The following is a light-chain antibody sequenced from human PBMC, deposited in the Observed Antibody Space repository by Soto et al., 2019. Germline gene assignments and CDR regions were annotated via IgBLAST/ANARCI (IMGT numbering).Light chain of an antibody. CDR3: ALYMGSGIWV. Sequence: QAVVTQEPSFSVAPGRTVPFTCGLSSGSVSTTYHPSWYQQTPGQAPRTLIYNTDIRSSGVPDRFSGSILGNTAALTITGAQADDESHYYCALYMGSGIWVFGGGTQLTVL. CDR1: SGSVSTTYH. V-gene: IGLV8-61*01. J-gene: IGLJ3*02. CDR2: NTD.